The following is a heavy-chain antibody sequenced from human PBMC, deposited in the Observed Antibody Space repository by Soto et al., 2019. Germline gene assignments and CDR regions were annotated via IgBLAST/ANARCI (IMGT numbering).Heavy chain of an antibody. CDR2: TYYRTRWYN. V-gene: IGHV6-1*01. J-gene: IGHJ6*03. CDR1: GDSVSSNRAA. Sequence: PSQTVSLTCAISGDSVSSNRAAWNWIRQSPSRGLEWLGRTYYRTRWYNDYAVSVRSRITVNPDTSKNQYSLHLNSMTPEDTDENYCAETSPLPCYYLAFWDKGPTVTVS. D-gene: IGHD1-7*01. CDR3: AETSPLPCYYLAF.